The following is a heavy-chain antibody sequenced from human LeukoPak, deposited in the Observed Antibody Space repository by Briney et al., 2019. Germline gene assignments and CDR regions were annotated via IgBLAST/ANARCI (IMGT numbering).Heavy chain of an antibody. CDR2: INPSGGST. CDR1: GYTFTSYY. CDR3: ARDPHNPYSSGMVPLDY. J-gene: IGHJ4*02. V-gene: IGHV1-46*01. D-gene: IGHD6-19*01. Sequence: ASVKVSCKASGYTFTSYYMHWVRQAPGQGLEWMGIINPSGGSTSYAQKFQGRVTMTRDTSTSTVYMELSSLRSEDTAVYYCARDPHNPYSSGMVPLDYWGQGTLVTASS.